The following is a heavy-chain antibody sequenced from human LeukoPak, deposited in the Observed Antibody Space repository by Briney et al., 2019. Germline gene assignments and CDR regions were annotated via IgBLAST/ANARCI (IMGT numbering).Heavy chain of an antibody. D-gene: IGHD3-22*01. V-gene: IGHV1-8*01. J-gene: IGHJ6*03. CDR1: GDTFTTYD. CDR2: MNPKSGNT. CDR3: ARVPVGSYDSSGYYYYYYYMDV. Sequence: ASVKVSCNISGDTFTTYDINWVRQATGQGLEWMGWMNPKSGNTVYAQKFQGRLILTRDISISTAYMELSSLRSEDTAVYYCARVPVGSYDSSGYYYYYYYMDVWGKGTTVTVSS.